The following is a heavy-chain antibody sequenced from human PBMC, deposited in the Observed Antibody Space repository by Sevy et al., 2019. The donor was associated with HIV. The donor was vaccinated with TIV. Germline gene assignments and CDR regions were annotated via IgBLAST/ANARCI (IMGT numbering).Heavy chain of an antibody. V-gene: IGHV1-18*01. CDR1: GYTFSIYR. CDR3: ARAFCTSGRCYSLAY. CDR2: ISPHTGDT. Sequence: ASVTVSCKVSGYTFSIYRITWVRQAPGQGLEWMGWISPHTGDTKFAENFQDRVTMSTDTSTATGYMELSSLRSDDTAVYYCARAFCTSGRCYSLAYWGQGTLVTVSS. J-gene: IGHJ4*02. D-gene: IGHD2-15*01.